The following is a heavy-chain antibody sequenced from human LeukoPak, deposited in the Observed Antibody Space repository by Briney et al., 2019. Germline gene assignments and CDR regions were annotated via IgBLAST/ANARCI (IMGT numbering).Heavy chain of an antibody. CDR1: GFTFSSYA. Sequence: PGGSLRLSCAASGFTFSSYAMSWVRQAPGKGLEWVSLISGSGGSTYYADSVKGRFTISRDNSKNTLYLQMNSLRAEDTAVYYCAKVPGSGSYWYFDLWGHGTLVTVSS. D-gene: IGHD1-26*01. V-gene: IGHV3-23*01. J-gene: IGHJ2*01. CDR3: AKVPGSGSYWYFDL. CDR2: ISGSGGST.